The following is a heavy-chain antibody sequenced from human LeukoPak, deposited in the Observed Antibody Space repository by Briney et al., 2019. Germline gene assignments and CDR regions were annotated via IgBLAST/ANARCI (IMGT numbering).Heavy chain of an antibody. J-gene: IGHJ6*02. CDR3: ARGSDISSWYYNGMDV. Sequence: GGSLRLSCAASGFTFSAFAMSWGRQAPGKGLDWVSAMSAGGFTYYAHSVKGRFTISSDQSKNTVYLQMNSLRTEDTAVYYCARGSDISSWYYNGMDVWGQGTTVTVSS. V-gene: IGHV3-23*01. D-gene: IGHD6-13*01. CDR2: MSAGGFT. CDR1: GFTFSAFA.